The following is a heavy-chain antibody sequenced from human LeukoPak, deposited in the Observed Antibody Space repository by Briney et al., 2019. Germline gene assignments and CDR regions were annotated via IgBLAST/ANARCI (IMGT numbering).Heavy chain of an antibody. J-gene: IGHJ4*02. Sequence: SVKASCKASGGTFSSYAISWVRQAPGQGLEWMGGIIPIFGTANYAQKFQGRVTITADESTSTAYMELSSLRSEDTAVYYCASREVYCGGDCYALFIWGQGTLVTVSS. D-gene: IGHD2-21*02. CDR2: IIPIFGTA. CDR1: GGTFSSYA. CDR3: ASREVYCGGDCYALFI. V-gene: IGHV1-69*01.